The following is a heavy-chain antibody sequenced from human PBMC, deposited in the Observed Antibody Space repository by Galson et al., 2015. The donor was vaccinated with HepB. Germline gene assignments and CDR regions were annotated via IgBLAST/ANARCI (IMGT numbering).Heavy chain of an antibody. J-gene: IGHJ4*02. CDR3: TPGAAGTRPSFDY. V-gene: IGHV3-23*01. D-gene: IGHD6-13*01. CDR2: ISGSGGST. CDR1: GFTFSSYA. Sequence: SLRLSCAASGFTFSSYAMSWVRQAPGKGLEWVSAISGSGGSTYYADSVKGRFTISRDNSKNTLYLQMNSLRAEDTAVYYCTPGAAGTRPSFDYWGQGTLVTVSS.